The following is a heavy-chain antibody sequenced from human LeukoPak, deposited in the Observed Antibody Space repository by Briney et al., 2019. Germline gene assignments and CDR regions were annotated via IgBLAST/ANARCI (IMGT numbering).Heavy chain of an antibody. D-gene: IGHD3-16*02. V-gene: IGHV3-21*04. J-gene: IGHJ5*01. CDR2: TDTSGNYI. Sequence: PGGSLRLSCAASGFTFSNYGMNWVRQAPGKGLEWVSFTDTSGNYIYYGDSVKGRFTISRDNAKNLVFLQMNGLRAEDTAVYYCARGFELITFGGAIGKLNWFDSWGQGTLVTVSS. CDR3: ARGFELITFGGAIGKLNWFDS. CDR1: GFTFSNYG.